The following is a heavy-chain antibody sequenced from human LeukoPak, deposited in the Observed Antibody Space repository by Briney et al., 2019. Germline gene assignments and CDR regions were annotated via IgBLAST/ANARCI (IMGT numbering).Heavy chain of an antibody. V-gene: IGHV3-23*01. CDR2: ISGSGGST. CDR1: GFTFSSYA. J-gene: IGHJ4*02. D-gene: IGHD6-13*01. CDR3: AKADSGSWCFDY. Sequence: PGGSLRLSCAASGFTFSSYAMSWVRQAPGKGLEWVSTISGSGGSTYYADSVKGRFTISTDNSKNTLYLQMNSLRADDTAVYYCAKADSGSWCFDYWGQGTLVTVSS.